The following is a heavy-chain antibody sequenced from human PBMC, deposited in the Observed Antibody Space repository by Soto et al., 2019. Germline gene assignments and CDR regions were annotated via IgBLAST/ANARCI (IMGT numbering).Heavy chain of an antibody. D-gene: IGHD3-3*02. CDR2: IHHTGGT. Sequence: QVHLQESGPGLVQPSGTLSLTCGVSGASVTDYWWTWVRQSPGKGLEWIAEIHHTGGTNYNPSLKSRVTISVDNSRNHVSPRLTSVTAADTAMYYCARGAFWAFDIWGQGTMVTVSS. J-gene: IGHJ3*02. V-gene: IGHV4-4*02. CDR1: GASVTDYW. CDR3: ARGAFWAFDI.